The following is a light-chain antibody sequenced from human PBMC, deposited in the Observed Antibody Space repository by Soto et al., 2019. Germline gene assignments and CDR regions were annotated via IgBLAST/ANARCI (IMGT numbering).Light chain of an antibody. Sequence: QSVLTQPPSVSRAPGQSVTISCTGSSSKIGAGYDVHWYQQLPGTAPKLLIYGNNNRPSGVPDRFSGSKSGTSASLAVTGLQAEHEVEYYCQSYAIGLSVRYVLRTGTKVTVL. J-gene: IGLJ1*01. CDR2: GNN. V-gene: IGLV1-40*01. CDR3: QSYAIGLSVRYV. CDR1: SSKIGAGYD.